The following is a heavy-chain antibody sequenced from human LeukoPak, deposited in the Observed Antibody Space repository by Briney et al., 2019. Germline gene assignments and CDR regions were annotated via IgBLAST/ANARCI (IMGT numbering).Heavy chain of an antibody. CDR1: GFTVSSNY. CDR3: ARDLGSNGYYYGMDV. J-gene: IGHJ6*02. V-gene: IGHV3-53*01. CDR2: IYSGGST. Sequence: GRSLRLSCAASGFTVSSNYMSWVRQAPGKGLEWVSVIYSGGSTYYADSVKGRFTISRANSKNTLYLQMNSLRAEDTAVYYCARDLGSNGYYYGMDVWGQGTTVTVSS. D-gene: IGHD4-11*01.